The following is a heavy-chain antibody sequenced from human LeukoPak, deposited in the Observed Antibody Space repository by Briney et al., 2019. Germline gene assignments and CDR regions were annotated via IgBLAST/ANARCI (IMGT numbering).Heavy chain of an antibody. CDR1: GASISSYY. D-gene: IGHD6-19*01. V-gene: IGHV4-59*01. CDR3: ARGAVAGKMSWFDP. J-gene: IGHJ5*02. Sequence: SETLSLTCTVCGASISSYYWIWIRQPQGKGLEWIGHIYYDGSTNYNPSLKSRVTISVDTSKNQFSLNLSSVTAADTAVYYCARGAVAGKMSWFDPWGQGTLVTVSS. CDR2: IYYDGST.